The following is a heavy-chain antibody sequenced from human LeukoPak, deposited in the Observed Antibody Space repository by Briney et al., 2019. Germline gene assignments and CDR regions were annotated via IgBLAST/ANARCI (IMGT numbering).Heavy chain of an antibody. J-gene: IGHJ4*02. CDR2: IKSKGDGGTT. CDR3: STDWYDY. CDR1: GSGFSLSNAW. V-gene: IGHV3-15*01. D-gene: IGHD6-13*01. Sequence: GGSLRLSCAASGSGFSLSNAWMTWVRQAPGKGLEWVGRIKSKGDGGTTDYAAPVKGRFTMSRDDSQSTLYLQMNSLKVEDTAIYYCSTDWYDYWGQGTLVTVSS.